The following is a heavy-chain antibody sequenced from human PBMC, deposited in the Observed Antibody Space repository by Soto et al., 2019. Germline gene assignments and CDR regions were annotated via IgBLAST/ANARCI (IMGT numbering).Heavy chain of an antibody. CDR1: GLTVSNNY. D-gene: IGHD1-1*01. CDR2: IYSGGST. Sequence: GGSLRLSCAASGLTVSNNYMSWVRQAPGKGLEWVSIIYSGGSTYYADSVTGRFTISRDNSKNTLYLQMDSLRAEYTAVYYCARAFNWNDAYFDYWGQGTLVTVSS. CDR3: ARAFNWNDAYFDY. J-gene: IGHJ4*02. V-gene: IGHV3-53*01.